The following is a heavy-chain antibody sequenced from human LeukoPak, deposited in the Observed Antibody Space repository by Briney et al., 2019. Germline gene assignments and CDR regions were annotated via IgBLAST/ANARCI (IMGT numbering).Heavy chain of an antibody. V-gene: IGHV3-9*01. D-gene: IGHD3-3*01. CDR1: GFTFDDYA. CDR2: ISWNSGSI. CDR3: AKSADLLRFLEWLSEYYFDY. Sequence: SLRLSCAASGFTFDDYAMHWVRQAPGKGLEWVSGISWNSGSIGYADSVKGRFTISRDNAKNSLYLQMNSLRAEDTALYYCAKSADLLRFLEWLSEYYFDYWGQGTLVTVSS. J-gene: IGHJ4*02.